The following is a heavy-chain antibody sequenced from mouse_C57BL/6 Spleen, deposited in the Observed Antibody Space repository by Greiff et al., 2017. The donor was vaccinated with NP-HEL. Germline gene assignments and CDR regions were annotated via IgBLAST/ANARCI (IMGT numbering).Heavy chain of an antibody. D-gene: IGHD2-3*01. CDR1: GYTFTSYW. CDR2: IDPSDSYT. V-gene: IGHV1-59*01. Sequence: QVQLQQSGAELVRPGSSVKLSCKASGYTFTSYWMHWVKQRPGQGLEWIGVIDPSDSYTNYNQKFKGKATLTVDTSSSPASMQLSSLTSEDSAVYYCARSGGVDDYYRYAIDYWGQGTSVTVSS. CDR3: ARSGGVDDYYRYAIDY. J-gene: IGHJ4*01.